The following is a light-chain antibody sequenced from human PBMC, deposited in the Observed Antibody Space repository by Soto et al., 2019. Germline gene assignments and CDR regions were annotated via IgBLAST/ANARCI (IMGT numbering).Light chain of an antibody. V-gene: IGLV2-11*01. J-gene: IGLJ1*01. CDR1: NSDVGGYNY. Sequence: QSVLTQPRSVSGSPGQSVTISCTGTNSDVGGYNYVSWYQQHPGKAPKLIIYDVTKRPSGVPDRFSGFKSGNTASLTISGLQAEDEADYSCRSHAGTYLYVFGTGTKVTVL. CDR3: RSHAGTYLYV. CDR2: DVT.